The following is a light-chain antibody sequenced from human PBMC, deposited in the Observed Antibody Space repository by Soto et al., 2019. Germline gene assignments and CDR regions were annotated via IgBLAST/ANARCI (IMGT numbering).Light chain of an antibody. J-gene: IGKJ2*01. Sequence: EIVLTQSPATLSLSPGERATLSCRASQSVGNYLGWYQQIPGQAPRLLIFDASNRAPGIPARFSGSGSGTDFTLTIRSLEPEDSAVYYCQQRSSWQSTFGQGTKLEIK. CDR3: QQRSSWQST. V-gene: IGKV3-11*01. CDR2: DAS. CDR1: QSVGNY.